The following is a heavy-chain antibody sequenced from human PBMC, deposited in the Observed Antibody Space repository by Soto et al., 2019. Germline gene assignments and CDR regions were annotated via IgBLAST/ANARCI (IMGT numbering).Heavy chain of an antibody. V-gene: IGHV3-23*01. CDR2: ISGSGDTT. J-gene: IGHJ4*02. CDR1: GFTFSSYA. Sequence: EVQLLESGGDLVQPGGSLRVSCAASGFTFSSYAMSWVRQAPGKGLEWVSAISGSGDTTYYADSVKGRFTISRDNSENTLSLQMNSLRAEDTAIYYCAKFFVETGGSSGWPWSFHYWGQGTLVTVSS. D-gene: IGHD6-25*01. CDR3: AKFFVETGGSSGWPWSFHY.